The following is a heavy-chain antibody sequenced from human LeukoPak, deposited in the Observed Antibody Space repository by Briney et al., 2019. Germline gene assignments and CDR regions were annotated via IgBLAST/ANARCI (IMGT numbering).Heavy chain of an antibody. D-gene: IGHD2-21*02. CDR2: INSDGSST. Sequence: PGGSLRLSCAASGFTFSSYWMHWVRQAPGKGLVWVSRINSDGSSTSYADSVKGRLTISRDNAKNTLYLQMNSLRAEDTAVYYCARERVVVTAIEDCYYGMDVWGQGTTVTASS. CDR1: GFTFSSYW. V-gene: IGHV3-74*01. CDR3: ARERVVVTAIEDCYYGMDV. J-gene: IGHJ6*02.